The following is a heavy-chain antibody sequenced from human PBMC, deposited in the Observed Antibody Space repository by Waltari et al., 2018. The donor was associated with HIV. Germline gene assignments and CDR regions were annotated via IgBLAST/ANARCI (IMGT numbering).Heavy chain of an antibody. CDR2: IHTSGST. J-gene: IGHJ5*02. V-gene: IGHV4-61*02. CDR3: ARAYYDFWSGTGSSGNWFDP. CDR1: GGSISSGSYY. D-gene: IGHD3-3*01. Sequence: QVQLQESGPGLVKPSQTLSLTCTVSGGSISSGSYYWSWIRQPAGKGLELIGRIHTSGSTNYNPSLESRVTISVDTSRNQFSLKLRSVAAADTAVYYCARAYYDFWSGTGSSGNWFDPWGQGTLVTVSS.